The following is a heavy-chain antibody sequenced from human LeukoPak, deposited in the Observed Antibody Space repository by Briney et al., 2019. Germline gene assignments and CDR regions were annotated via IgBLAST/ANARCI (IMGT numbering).Heavy chain of an antibody. V-gene: IGHV4-59*11. J-gene: IGHJ3*02. CDR3: SRARISINAPDM. CDR2: ISHIGST. CDR1: GASISGHY. D-gene: IGHD1-14*01. Sequence: SETLSLTCTVSGASISGHYLTWIRQPPGKGLGWIGYISHIGSTNYNPSLKSRVTISVDTSKNQFSLKLTSVTASDTAVSYCSRARISINAPDMWGQGTMVTVSS.